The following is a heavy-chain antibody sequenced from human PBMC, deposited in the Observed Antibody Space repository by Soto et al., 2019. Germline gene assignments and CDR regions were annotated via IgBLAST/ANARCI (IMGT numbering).Heavy chain of an antibody. J-gene: IGHJ4*02. V-gene: IGHV3-49*03. CDR1: GFTFGDYA. Sequence: EVQLVESGGGLVQSGRSLRLSCTASGFTFGDYALNWFRQAPGKGLEWVGFIRSKAFGGTTEYAASVKGRFTISTDDSKSIAYLQMSTLKTEDTAVYYCTRERDYILTGGLDYWGQGTLVTVSS. D-gene: IGHD7-27*01. CDR3: TRERDYILTGGLDY. CDR2: IRSKAFGGTT.